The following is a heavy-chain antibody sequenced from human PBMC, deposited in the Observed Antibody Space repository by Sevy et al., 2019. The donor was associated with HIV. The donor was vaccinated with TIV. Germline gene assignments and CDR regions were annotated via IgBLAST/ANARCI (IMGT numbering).Heavy chain of an antibody. D-gene: IGHD5-12*01. CDR1: GFTFSTYA. CDR2: VSYGGNNK. CDR3: ARAFCLRHFDY. J-gene: IGHJ4*02. Sequence: GGSLRLSCAASGFTFSTYAIHWVRQAPGKGLEWVAVVSYGGNNKYYADSVKGRFTISRDNSKNTLYLQMNSLRAEDTAGYYCARAFCLRHFDYWGQGTLVTVSS. V-gene: IGHV3-30*04.